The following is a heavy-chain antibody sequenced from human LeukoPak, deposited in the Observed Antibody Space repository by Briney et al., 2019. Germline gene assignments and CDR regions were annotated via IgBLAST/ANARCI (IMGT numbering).Heavy chain of an antibody. Sequence: GGSLRLSCAVSGFSARINYMTGARHAPGKGLEWVSEIYSDGSTYYAASVKGRFSISRDSSKNTVYLQMNSLRAEDTAVYYCARELREHGVLDIWGQGTMVTVSS. CDR3: ARELREHGVLDI. J-gene: IGHJ3*02. D-gene: IGHD1-26*01. V-gene: IGHV3-53*01. CDR1: GFSARINY. CDR2: IYSDGST.